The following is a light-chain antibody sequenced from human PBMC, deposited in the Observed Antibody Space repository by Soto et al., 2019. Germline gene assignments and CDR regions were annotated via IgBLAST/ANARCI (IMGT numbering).Light chain of an antibody. CDR3: QQSDT. J-gene: IGKJ5*01. Sequence: IVLAQSAGGVALSPGERATRSCRASQSVSSTYLAWYQQKPGQAPRLLIYGTSSRATGIPDRFSGSGSGTDFTLTISRLEPEDFAVYYCQQSDTFGQGTRLEIK. CDR1: QSVSSTY. V-gene: IGKV3-20*01. CDR2: GTS.